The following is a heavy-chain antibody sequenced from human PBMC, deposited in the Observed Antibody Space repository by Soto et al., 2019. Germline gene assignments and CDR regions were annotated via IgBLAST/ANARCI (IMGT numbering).Heavy chain of an antibody. D-gene: IGHD3-16*02. J-gene: IGHJ4*02. CDR3: ARSSRGGIGYY. CDR2: INHSGST. Sequence: PSETLSLTCAVYGGSFSGYYLSWIRQPPGKGLEWIGEINHSGSTNYNPSLKSRVTISVDTSKNQFSLKLSSVTAADTAVYYCARSSRGGIGYYWGQGTLVTVSS. V-gene: IGHV4-34*01. CDR1: GGSFSGYY.